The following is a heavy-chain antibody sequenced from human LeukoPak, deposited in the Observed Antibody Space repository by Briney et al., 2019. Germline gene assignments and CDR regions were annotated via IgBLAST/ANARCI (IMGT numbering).Heavy chain of an antibody. D-gene: IGHD1-26*01. V-gene: IGHV1-2*02. J-gene: IGHJ4*02. Sequence: GASVKVSCKASGYTFTGYYMHWVRQAPGQGLEWMGWINPNSGGTNYVQKFQGRVTMTRDTSISTAYMELSRLRSDDTAVYYCARGGPELSAGYWGQGTLVTVSS. CDR3: ARGGPELSAGY. CDR2: INPNSGGT. CDR1: GYTFTGYY.